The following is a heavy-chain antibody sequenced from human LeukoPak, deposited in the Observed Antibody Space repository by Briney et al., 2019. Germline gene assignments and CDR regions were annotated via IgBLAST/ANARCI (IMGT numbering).Heavy chain of an antibody. J-gene: IGHJ6*03. D-gene: IGHD6-13*01. CDR2: MSSSGIS. CDR3: ARADYSSTWSHDYYYMDV. CDR1: NGSISSDTYF. Sequence: PSETLSLTCTVSNGSISSDTYFWSWLRQPAGTGLEWIGRMSSSGISTYSPSLKSRVTISIDTSRNQFSMNLNSVTAADTAVYYCARADYSSTWSHDYYYMDVWGKGTTVTVSS. V-gene: IGHV4-61*02.